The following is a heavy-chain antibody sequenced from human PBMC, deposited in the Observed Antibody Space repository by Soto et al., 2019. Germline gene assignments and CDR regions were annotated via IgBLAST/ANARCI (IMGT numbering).Heavy chain of an antibody. CDR1: GGTFSSYT. CDR2: IIPILGIA. D-gene: IGHD6-19*01. CDR3: ATDGGDGGWTFDY. J-gene: IGHJ4*02. V-gene: IGHV1-69*04. Sequence: SVKVSCKASGGTFSSYTISWVRQAPGQGLERMGRIIPILGIANYAQKFQGRVTITADKSTSTAYMELSSLRSEDTAVYYCATDGGDGGWTFDYWGQGTLVTVSS.